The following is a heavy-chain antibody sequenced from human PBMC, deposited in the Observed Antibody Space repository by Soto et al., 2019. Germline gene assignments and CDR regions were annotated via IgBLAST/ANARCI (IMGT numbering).Heavy chain of an antibody. J-gene: IGHJ5*02. CDR3: ARGPRGGYGDYVFDP. D-gene: IGHD4-17*01. CDR2: ISAYNGNT. V-gene: IGHV1-18*01. CDR1: GHTFTMYS. Sequence: ASVKVSCKASGHTFTMYSITWVRQAPGQGLQWMGWISAYNGNTNYAQKFQGRVNMTKDTSTSTAYMELRSLRSDDTAMYYCARGPRGGYGDYVFDPWGQGTLVTVSS.